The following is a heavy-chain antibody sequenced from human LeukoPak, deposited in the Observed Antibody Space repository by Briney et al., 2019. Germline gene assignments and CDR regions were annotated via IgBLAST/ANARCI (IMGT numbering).Heavy chain of an antibody. V-gene: IGHV4-61*01. CDR2: IYYSGST. CDR3: ARDVGDGYNSG. Sequence: PSETLSLTCTVSGGSVSSGSYYWSWIRQPPGKGLEWIGHIYYSGSTNFNPSLKSQVTISLDTSKNQFSLKLSSVTAADTAVYYCARDVGDGYNSGWGQGTLVTVSS. CDR1: GGSVSSGSYY. J-gene: IGHJ4*02. D-gene: IGHD5-24*01.